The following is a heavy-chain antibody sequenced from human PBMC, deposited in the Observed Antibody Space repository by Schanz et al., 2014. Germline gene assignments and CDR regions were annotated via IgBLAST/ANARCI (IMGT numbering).Heavy chain of an antibody. CDR2: INAGTGNT. CDR1: GYTFTRYY. V-gene: IGHV1-3*01. Sequence: QVQLVQSGAEVKKPGASVKVSCKASGYTFTRYYIHWVRQAPGQRLEWMGWINAGTGNTEYSQKFQGRVTITRDTLASTAYMEVSSLRSEDTAVYYCARSGSSNWCFFDYWGQGTLVTVSS. D-gene: IGHD6-13*01. J-gene: IGHJ4*02. CDR3: ARSGSSNWCFFDY.